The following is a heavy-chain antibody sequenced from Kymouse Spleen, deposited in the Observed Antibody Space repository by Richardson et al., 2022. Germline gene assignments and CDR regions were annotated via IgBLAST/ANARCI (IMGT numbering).Heavy chain of an antibody. CDR3: AKANFDV. D-gene: IGHD2-8*01. CDR1: GFTFSSYG. J-gene: IGHJ6*02. CDR2: ISYDGSNK. Sequence: QVQLVESGGGVVQPGRSLRLSCAASGFTFSSYGMHWVRQAPGKGLEWVAVISYDGSNKYYADSVKGRFTISRDNSKNTLYLQMNSLRAEDTAVYYCAKANFDVWGQGTTVTVSS. V-gene: IGHV3-30*18.